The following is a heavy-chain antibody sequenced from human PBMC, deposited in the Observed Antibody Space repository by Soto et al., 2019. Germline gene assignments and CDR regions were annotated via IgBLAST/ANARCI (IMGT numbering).Heavy chain of an antibody. CDR2: IRSKAYGGTT. V-gene: IGHV3-49*04. CDR1: GFTFGDCA. D-gene: IGHD2-15*01. J-gene: IGHJ4*02. Sequence: LRLSFTASGFTFGDCAMSWVRQAPGKGLEWVGFIRSKAYGGTTEYAASVKGRFTISRDDSKSIAYLQMNSLKTEDTAVYYCTGKGYCSGGSCYGGDYWGQGTLVTVSS. CDR3: TGKGYCSGGSCYGGDY.